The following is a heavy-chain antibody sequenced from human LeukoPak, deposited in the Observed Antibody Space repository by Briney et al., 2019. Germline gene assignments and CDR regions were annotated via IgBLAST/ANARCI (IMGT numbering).Heavy chain of an antibody. Sequence: SETLSLTCAVYGGSFSVYYWSWIRQPPGKGLEWIGEINHSGSTNYNPSLKSRVTISVDTSKNQFLLKLSSVTAADTAVYYCARGFSGWYRYWGQGTLVTVSS. CDR1: GGSFSVYY. D-gene: IGHD6-19*01. CDR3: ARGFSGWYRY. J-gene: IGHJ4*02. CDR2: INHSGST. V-gene: IGHV4-34*01.